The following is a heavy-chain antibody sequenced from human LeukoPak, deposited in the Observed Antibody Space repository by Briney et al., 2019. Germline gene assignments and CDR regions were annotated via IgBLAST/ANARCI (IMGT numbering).Heavy chain of an antibody. CDR3: ARPPGGYCYNGVCRPPRYWYFDL. Sequence: AGALSLSCAASGFTLISLWMSWVGPAPGRGREWVANIKQDGSEKYHMDAVRGRFTISSDKTKSSLYLQMNSLRAEDTAVYYCARPPGGYCYNGVCRPPRYWYFDLWGRGTLVTDSS. J-gene: IGHJ2*01. V-gene: IGHV3-7*01. CDR1: GFTLISLW. CDR2: IKQDGSEK. D-gene: IGHD2-8*01.